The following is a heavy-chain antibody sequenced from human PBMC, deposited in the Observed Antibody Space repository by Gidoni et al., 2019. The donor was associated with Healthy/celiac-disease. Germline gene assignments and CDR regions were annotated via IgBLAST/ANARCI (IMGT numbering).Heavy chain of an antibody. J-gene: IGHJ4*02. CDR2: ISSSSSYI. Sequence: EVQLVESGGGLVKPGGSLSLSCAASGFPFSSYSMNWVRQAPGKGVGWVSSISSSSSYIYYADSVKGRFTISRDNAKNSLYLQMNSLRAEDTAVYYCARDGGIQLWPATCDYWGQGTLVTVSS. CDR1: GFPFSSYS. V-gene: IGHV3-21*01. D-gene: IGHD5-18*01. CDR3: ARDGGIQLWPATCDY.